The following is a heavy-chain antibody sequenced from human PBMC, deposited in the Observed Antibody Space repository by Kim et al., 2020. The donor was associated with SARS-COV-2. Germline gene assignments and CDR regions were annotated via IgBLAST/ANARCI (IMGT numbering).Heavy chain of an antibody. D-gene: IGHD4-17*01. V-gene: IGHV3-15*01. Sequence: GGSLRLSCAASGFTFSNAWMSWVRQAPGKGLEWVGRIKSKTDGGTTDYAAPVKGRFTISRDDSKNTLYLQMNSLKTEDTAVYYCTTGVYGDYALYYYMDVWGKGTTVTVSS. CDR2: IKSKTDGGTT. CDR3: TTGVYGDYALYYYMDV. CDR1: GFTFSNAW. J-gene: IGHJ6*03.